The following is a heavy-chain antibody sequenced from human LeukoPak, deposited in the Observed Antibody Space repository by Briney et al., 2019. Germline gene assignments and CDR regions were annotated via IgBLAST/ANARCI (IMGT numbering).Heavy chain of an antibody. V-gene: IGHV1-18*01. Sequence: GASVKVSCKASGYTFTNYGISWVRQAPGQGLEWMGWISAYNGNTNYAQKLQDRVTMTTDTSTSTAYMEVRSLRSDDTAVYYCARGAYCGGDCYQRSLDYWGQGALVTVFS. CDR2: ISAYNGNT. CDR3: ARGAYCGGDCYQRSLDY. D-gene: IGHD2-21*02. J-gene: IGHJ4*02. CDR1: GYTFTNYG.